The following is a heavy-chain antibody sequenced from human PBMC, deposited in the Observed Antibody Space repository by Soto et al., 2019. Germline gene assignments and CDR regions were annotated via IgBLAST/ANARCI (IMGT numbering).Heavy chain of an antibody. D-gene: IGHD3-9*01. V-gene: IGHV3-11*04. J-gene: IGHJ4*02. Sequence: AGGSLRLSCAASGFTFSDYYMNWVRQAPGKGLEWVSSISSSSTIYYADSVKGRFTISRDNAKNSLYLQMNSLRAEDTAVYYCARPLDLADYWGQGTPVTVSS. CDR2: ISSSSTI. CDR1: GFTFSDYY. CDR3: ARPLDLADY.